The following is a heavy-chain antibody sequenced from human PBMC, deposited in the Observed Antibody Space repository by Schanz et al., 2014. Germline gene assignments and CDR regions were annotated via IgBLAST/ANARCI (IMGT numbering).Heavy chain of an antibody. D-gene: IGHD2-15*01. J-gene: IGHJ4*02. V-gene: IGHV3-48*01. Sequence: EADLVESGGGLIQRGESLRLSCSASGFSFSSYSMNWVRQAPGKGLEWVSYISGTTTYTNYADSVKGRFTISRDNSKNTLYLQMNALRAEDTAVYYCARDRGYCSGGSCLTFDSWGQGTLVTVSS. CDR1: GFSFSSYS. CDR3: ARDRGYCSGGSCLTFDS. CDR2: ISGTTTYT.